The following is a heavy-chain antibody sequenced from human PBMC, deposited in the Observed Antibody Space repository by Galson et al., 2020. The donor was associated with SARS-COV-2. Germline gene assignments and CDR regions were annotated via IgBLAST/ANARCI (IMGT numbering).Heavy chain of an antibody. D-gene: IGHD3-22*01. J-gene: IGHJ4*02. Sequence: GGSLRLSCAASGLTFSNSAMSWVRQAPGRGLEWVSGISGRGGSTHYADSPKGRFTISRDNSKNTLYLQMNSLRAEDTAVYYCAKHPAYYYDSSLYYYFDYWGQGTLVTVSS. CDR1: GLTFSNSA. CDR3: AKHPAYYYDSSLYYYFDY. V-gene: IGHV3-23*01. CDR2: ISGRGGST.